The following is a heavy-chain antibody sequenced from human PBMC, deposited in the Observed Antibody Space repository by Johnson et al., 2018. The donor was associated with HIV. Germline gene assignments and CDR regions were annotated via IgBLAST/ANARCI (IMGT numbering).Heavy chain of an antibody. D-gene: IGHD1-14*01. J-gene: IGHJ3*02. CDR3: AKDPPGAFDI. Sequence: QVQLVESGGGVVQPGRSLRLSCAASGFPFSSYAMHWVRQAPGKGLEWVAVISYDGSNRYYTESVKGRFTISRDNSENTLYLQMNSLRAEDTAVYYCAKDPPGAFDIWGQGTMVTVSS. CDR1: GFPFSSYA. CDR2: ISYDGSNR. V-gene: IGHV3-30*04.